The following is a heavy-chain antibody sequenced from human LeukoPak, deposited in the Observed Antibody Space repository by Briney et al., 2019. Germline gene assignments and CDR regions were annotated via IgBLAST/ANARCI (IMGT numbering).Heavy chain of an antibody. CDR1: GFTFSSYA. CDR2: ISGSAGTR. J-gene: IGHJ4*02. CDR3: AKDRTPPSPQYYFDY. V-gene: IGHV3-23*01. Sequence: GGSLRLSCAASGFTFSSYAMSWVRQAPGKGLEWVSVISGSAGTRYYADSVKGRFTISRDNSKNTLYLQMSSLRAEDTAVYYCAKDRTPPSPQYYFDYWGQGTLVTVSS.